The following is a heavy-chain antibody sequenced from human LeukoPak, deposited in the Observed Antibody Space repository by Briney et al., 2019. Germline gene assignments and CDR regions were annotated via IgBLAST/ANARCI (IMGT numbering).Heavy chain of an antibody. D-gene: IGHD5-12*01. CDR1: GYSFTSYW. CDR3: ARRARGFAQMYYFHY. J-gene: IGHJ4*02. V-gene: IGHV5-10-1*01. Sequence: GESLKISCKGSGYSFTSYWISWVRQMPGKGLEWMGRIDPSDSYTNYSPSFQGHVTISADKSISTAYLQWSSLKASDTAMYYCARRARGFAQMYYFHYWGQGTLVTVSS. CDR2: IDPSDSYT.